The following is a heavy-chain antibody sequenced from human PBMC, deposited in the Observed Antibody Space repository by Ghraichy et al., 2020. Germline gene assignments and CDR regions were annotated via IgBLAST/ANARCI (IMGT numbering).Heavy chain of an antibody. V-gene: IGHV7-4-1*02. J-gene: IGHJ4*02. CDR2: INTNTGNP. D-gene: IGHD3-22*01. Sequence: ASMKVSCKASGYTFTSYAMNWVRQAPGQGLEWMGWINTNTGNPTYAQGFTGRFVFSLDTSVSTAYLQISSLKAEDTAVYYCARGPVNYYDSSGFYWGQGTLVTVSS. CDR1: GYTFTSYA. CDR3: ARGPVNYYDSSGFY.